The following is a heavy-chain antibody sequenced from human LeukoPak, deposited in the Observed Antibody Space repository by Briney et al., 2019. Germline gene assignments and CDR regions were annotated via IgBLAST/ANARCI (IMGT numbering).Heavy chain of an antibody. J-gene: IGHJ3*02. CDR2: IYYSGST. Sequence: SETLSLTCAVSGGSISSSNWWSWVRQPPGKGLEWIGYIYYSGSTNYNPSLKSRVTISVDTSKNQFSLKLSSVTAADTAVYYCARELGYEEAFDIWGQGTMVTVSS. D-gene: IGHD5-12*01. CDR3: ARELGYEEAFDI. CDR1: GGSISSSNW. V-gene: IGHV4-4*02.